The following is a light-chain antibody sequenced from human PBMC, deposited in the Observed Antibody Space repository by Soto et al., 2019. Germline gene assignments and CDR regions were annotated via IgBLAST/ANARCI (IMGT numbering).Light chain of an antibody. V-gene: IGLV3-1*01. J-gene: IGLJ2*01. Sequence: SYELTQPPSVSVSPGQTASITCSGDKLGDKYACWYQQKPGQSPVLVIYQDSKRPSGIPERFSGSKSGNTATLTISGTQAMDEADYYCQAWDSNTPVVFGGGTKVTVL. CDR1: KLGDKY. CDR2: QDS. CDR3: QAWDSNTPVV.